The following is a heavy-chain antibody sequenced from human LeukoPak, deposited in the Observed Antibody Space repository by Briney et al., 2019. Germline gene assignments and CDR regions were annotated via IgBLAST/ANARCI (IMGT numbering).Heavy chain of an antibody. Sequence: GGSLRLSCAASGFTFSSYSMNWVRQAPGKGLEWVSSISSSSSYIYYADSVKGRFTISRDNAKNSLYLQMNSLRAEDTAVYYCARGGGSYGSIDAFDIWGQGTMVTVSS. J-gene: IGHJ3*02. CDR3: ARGGGSYGSIDAFDI. D-gene: IGHD1-26*01. CDR2: ISSSSSYI. CDR1: GFTFSSYS. V-gene: IGHV3-21*01.